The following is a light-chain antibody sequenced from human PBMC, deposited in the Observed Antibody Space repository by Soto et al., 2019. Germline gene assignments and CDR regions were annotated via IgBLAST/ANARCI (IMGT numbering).Light chain of an antibody. Sequence: EIVLTQSPGTLSLSPGSRATLSCRASQSVSSNYLAWYQQKPGQAPRLLIYGTSTRATGISDRFSGSGSATDFTLIISRLEPEDFAVYYCQQYGSSPSTFGGGTKVEIK. CDR3: QQYGSSPST. CDR2: GTS. J-gene: IGKJ4*01. CDR1: QSVSSNY. V-gene: IGKV3-20*01.